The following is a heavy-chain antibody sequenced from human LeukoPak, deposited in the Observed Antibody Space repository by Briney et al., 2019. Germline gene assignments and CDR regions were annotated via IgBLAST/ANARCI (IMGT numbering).Heavy chain of an antibody. V-gene: IGHV1-46*01. CDR3: ARSYQLLSSDYYYGMDV. D-gene: IGHD2-2*01. CDR1: GYTFTSYY. J-gene: IGHJ6*02. Sequence: GASVKVSCEASGYTFTSYYMHWVRQAPGQGLEWMGIINPSGGSTSYAQKFQGRVTMTRDTSTSTVYMELSSLRSENTAVYYCARSYQLLSSDYYYGMDVRGQGTTVTVSS. CDR2: INPSGGST.